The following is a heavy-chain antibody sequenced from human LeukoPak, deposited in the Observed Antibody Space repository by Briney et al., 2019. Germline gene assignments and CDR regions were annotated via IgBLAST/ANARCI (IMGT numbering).Heavy chain of an antibody. D-gene: IGHD3-3*01. J-gene: IGHJ6*03. CDR2: INPSGGST. CDR1: GYTFTSYY. Sequence: ASVKVSCKASGYTFTSYYMHWVRQAPGQGLEWMGIINPSGGSTSYAQKFQGRVTMTRDMSTSTVYMELSSLRSEDTAVYYCARGLLVRFLEWLYSYDYYYYYMDVWGKGTTVTVSS. V-gene: IGHV1-46*01. CDR3: ARGLLVRFLEWLYSYDYYYYYMDV.